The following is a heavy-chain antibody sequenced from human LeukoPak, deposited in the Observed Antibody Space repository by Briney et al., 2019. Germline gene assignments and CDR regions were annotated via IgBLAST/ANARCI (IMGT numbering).Heavy chain of an antibody. D-gene: IGHD4/OR15-4a*01. CDR2: INPNSGGT. V-gene: IGHV1-2*06. CDR3: ARDPTTMVINDDY. CDR1: GYTFTGYY. Sequence: ASVKVSCKASGYTFTGYYMHWVRQAPGQGLEWMGRINPNSGGTNYAQKFQGRVTMTRDTSISTAYMELSRLRSDDTAVYYCARDPTTMVINDDYWGQGTLVTVSS. J-gene: IGHJ4*02.